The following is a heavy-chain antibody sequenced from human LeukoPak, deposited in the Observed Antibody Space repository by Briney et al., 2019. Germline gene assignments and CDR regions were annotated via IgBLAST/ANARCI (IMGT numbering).Heavy chain of an antibody. CDR2: ISAYNGNT. V-gene: IGHV1-18*01. J-gene: IGHJ1*01. Sequence: ASVKVSCKASGGTFSSYAISWVRQAPGQGLEWMGWISAYNGNTNYAQKLQGRVTMTTDTSTSTAYMELRSLRSDDTAVYYCAKDPGIAVPGTWTEYFQHWGQGTLVTVSS. D-gene: IGHD6-19*01. CDR1: GGTFSSYA. CDR3: AKDPGIAVPGTWTEYFQH.